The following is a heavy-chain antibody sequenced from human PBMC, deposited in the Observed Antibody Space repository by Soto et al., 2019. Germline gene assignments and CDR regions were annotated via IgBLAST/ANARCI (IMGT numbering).Heavy chain of an antibody. CDR2: IYHNGRS. D-gene: IGHD2-15*01. CDR3: GRSQGVVHTHAFAP. J-gene: IGHJ5*02. CDR1: AGSITSINW. V-gene: IGHV4-4*02. Sequence: PSETLSLTCGVSAGSITSINWWSWVRQTPGKGLEWIGEIYHNGRSNYNPSLKSRVTLSIDKSKNQFFLNLTTVTAADTAVYYCGRSQGVVHTHAFAPWGQGTLVTVSS.